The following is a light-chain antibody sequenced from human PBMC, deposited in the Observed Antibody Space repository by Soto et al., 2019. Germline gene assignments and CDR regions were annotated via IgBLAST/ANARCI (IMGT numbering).Light chain of an antibody. Sequence: EVVLTQSPAPLSLSPGERATLSCRASQSVSSYLAWHQQRPGQAPRLLIYDATNRATGIPARFSGSGSGTDFTLTISSLEPEDFAVYYCQQRSSWPRTFGQGTKLEIK. CDR1: QSVSSY. CDR3: QQRSSWPRT. V-gene: IGKV3-11*01. CDR2: DAT. J-gene: IGKJ2*01.